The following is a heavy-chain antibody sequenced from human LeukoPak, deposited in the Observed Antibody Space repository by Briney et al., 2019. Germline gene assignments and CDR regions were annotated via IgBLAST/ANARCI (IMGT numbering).Heavy chain of an antibody. D-gene: IGHD2-2*01. J-gene: IGHJ4*02. V-gene: IGHV1-2*02. CDR2: INPNSGGT. Sequence: ASVKVSCKASGYTFTGYYMHWVRQAPAQGLEWMGWINPNSGGTNYAQKFQGRVTMTRDTSISTAYMELSRLRSDDTAVYYCASLVPAAPLWADYWGQGTLVTVSS. CDR3: ASLVPAAPLWADY. CDR1: GYTFTGYY.